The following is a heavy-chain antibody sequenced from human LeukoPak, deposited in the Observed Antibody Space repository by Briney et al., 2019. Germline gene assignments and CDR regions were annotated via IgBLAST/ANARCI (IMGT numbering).Heavy chain of an antibody. J-gene: IGHJ3*02. CDR1: GFTFRICA. CDR3: AKNYHDNSAYFSWAFDI. D-gene: IGHD3-22*01. CDR2: IGASGAT. Sequence: TGGSLRLSCAAPGFTFRICAMTWVRQAPGKGLEWVSAIGASGATFYADSVKGRFTISRDNSRNTLYLQMNSLRTEDTAVYYCAKNYHDNSAYFSWAFDIWGQGTMVTLSS. V-gene: IGHV3-23*01.